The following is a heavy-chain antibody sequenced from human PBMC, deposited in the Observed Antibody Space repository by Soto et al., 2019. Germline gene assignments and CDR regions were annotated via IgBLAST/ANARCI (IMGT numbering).Heavy chain of an antibody. D-gene: IGHD6-19*01. J-gene: IGHJ6*02. V-gene: IGHV3-30*18. CDR3: AKDLVAVAYDYYYGMDV. CDR1: GFTFSSYG. CDR2: ISYDGSNK. Sequence: QVQLVESGGGVVQPGRSLRLSCAASGFTFSSYGMHWVRQAPGKGLEWVAVISYDGSNKYYADSVKGRFTISRDNSKNXLYLQMNSLRAEDTAVYYCAKDLVAVAYDYYYGMDVWGQGTTVTVSS.